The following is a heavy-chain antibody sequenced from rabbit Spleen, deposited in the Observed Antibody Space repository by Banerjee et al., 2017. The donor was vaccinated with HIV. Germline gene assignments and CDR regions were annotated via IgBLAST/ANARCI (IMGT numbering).Heavy chain of an antibody. D-gene: IGHD2-1*01. CDR2: IDVGEGNT. CDR3: VRDLGYDDYSEKGYFNL. Sequence: QVKETGGGLVQPGGSLTLSCKASGFDFRRYYLTWVRQAPGKGLEWIGIIDVGEGNTDYVSWVNGRFTISSDNAQNTLYLQLNSLTAADTATYFCVRDLGYDDYSEKGYFNLWGQGTLVTVS. CDR1: GFDFRRYY. V-gene: IGHV1S7*01. J-gene: IGHJ4*01.